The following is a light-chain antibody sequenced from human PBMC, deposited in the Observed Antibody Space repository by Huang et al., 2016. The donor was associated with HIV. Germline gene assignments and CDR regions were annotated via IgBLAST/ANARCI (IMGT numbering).Light chain of an antibody. Sequence: DIVMTQSPDSLAVSLGERATINCKSSQSILFTSNNKNYLAWYQQRPGQPPRLLMHWASTRESGVPDRFSGSGSGTDCTLTSSSLQAEDVAVYFCQQYYTTPFTFGPGTKVDIK. V-gene: IGKV4-1*01. J-gene: IGKJ3*01. CDR3: QQYYTTPFT. CDR2: WAS. CDR1: QSILFTSNNKNY.